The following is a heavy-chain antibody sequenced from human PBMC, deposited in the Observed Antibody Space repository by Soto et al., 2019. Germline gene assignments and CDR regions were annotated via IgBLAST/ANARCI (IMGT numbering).Heavy chain of an antibody. D-gene: IGHD2-15*01. CDR3: ARDGRVVVVAAAPHYCGMDV. CDR2: IIPIFGTA. J-gene: IGHJ6*02. CDR1: GGTFSSYA. V-gene: IGHV1-69*06. Sequence: QVQLVQSGAEVKKPGSSVKVSCKASGGTFSSYAISWVRQAPGQGLEWMGGIIPIFGTANYAQKFQGRVTITADKSTSPAYMELSSLRSEDTAVYYCARDGRVVVVAAAPHYCGMDVWGQGTTVTVSS.